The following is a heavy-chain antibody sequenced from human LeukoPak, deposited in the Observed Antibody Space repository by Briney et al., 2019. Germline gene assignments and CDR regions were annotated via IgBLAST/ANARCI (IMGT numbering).Heavy chain of an antibody. V-gene: IGHV1-8*03. CDR1: GYTFTGYY. CDR2: MNPNSGNT. Sequence: ASVKVSCKASGYTFTGYYMHWVRQATGQGLEWMGWMNPNSGNTGYAQKFQGRVTITRNTSISTAYMELSSLRSEDTAVYYCAREGRGYCSSTSCYMQHFDYWGQGTLVTVSS. J-gene: IGHJ4*02. CDR3: AREGRGYCSSTSCYMQHFDY. D-gene: IGHD2-2*01.